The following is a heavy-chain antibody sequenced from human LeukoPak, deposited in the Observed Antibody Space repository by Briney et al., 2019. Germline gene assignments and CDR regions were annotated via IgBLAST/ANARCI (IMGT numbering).Heavy chain of an antibody. Sequence: PGGSLRLSCAASGFTFSSYSMNWVRQAPGKGLEWVSSISSSSSYIYYADSVKGRFTVTRDNAKNSLYLQMNSLRVEDTAVYYCARERRGGYSAFDYWGQGTLVTVSS. CDR2: ISSSSSYI. D-gene: IGHD5-18*01. CDR3: ARERRGGYSAFDY. V-gene: IGHV3-21*01. CDR1: GFTFSSYS. J-gene: IGHJ4*02.